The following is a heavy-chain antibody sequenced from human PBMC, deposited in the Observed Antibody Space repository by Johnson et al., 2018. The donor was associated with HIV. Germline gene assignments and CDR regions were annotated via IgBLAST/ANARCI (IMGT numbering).Heavy chain of an antibody. CDR1: GFTFDDYG. J-gene: IGHJ3*02. CDR3: ARDMIGGMATMGRDAFDI. V-gene: IGHV3-20*04. CDR2: INWNGGST. D-gene: IGHD5-24*01. Sequence: VQLVESGGGVVRPGGSLRLSCATSGFTFDDYGMSWVRQVPGQGLEWVSGINWNGGSTGYGDSVKGRFTVSRDNAKNSLYLQMNSLRAEDTAFYYCARDMIGGMATMGRDAFDIWGQGTMVTVSS.